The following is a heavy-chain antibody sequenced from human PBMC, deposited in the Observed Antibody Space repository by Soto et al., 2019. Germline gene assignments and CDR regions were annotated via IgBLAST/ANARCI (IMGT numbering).Heavy chain of an antibody. CDR2: ISTYNGNT. J-gene: IGHJ4*02. D-gene: IGHD6-13*01. Sequence: ASVKVSCKASGYTFTSYGISWVRQAPGQGLEWMGWISTYNGNTNFTQKLQGRVTMTTDTSTSTAYMELRSLRSDDTAVYYCARDTAAAGIFDYWGQGTLVTVSS. V-gene: IGHV1-18*01. CDR3: ARDTAAAGIFDY. CDR1: GYTFTSYG.